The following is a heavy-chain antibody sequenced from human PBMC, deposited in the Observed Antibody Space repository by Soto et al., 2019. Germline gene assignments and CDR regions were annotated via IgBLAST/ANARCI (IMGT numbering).Heavy chain of an antibody. D-gene: IGHD1-26*01. CDR2: IYYSGST. Sequence: SETLSLTCTVSGGSISSSSYYWGWIRQPPGKGLEWIGSIYYSGSTYYNPSLKSRVTISVDTSKNQFSLKLSSVTAADTAVYHCARHRGDLVGATWRGYNWFDPWGQGTLVTVSS. J-gene: IGHJ5*02. V-gene: IGHV4-39*01. CDR1: GGSISSSSYY. CDR3: ARHRGDLVGATWRGYNWFDP.